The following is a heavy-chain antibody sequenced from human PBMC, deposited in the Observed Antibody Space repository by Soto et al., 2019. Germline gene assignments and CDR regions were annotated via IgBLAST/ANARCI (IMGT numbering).Heavy chain of an antibody. CDR2: IIPIFSSR. V-gene: IGHV1-69*01. CDR3: ARGETYLGV. D-gene: IGHD3-16*01. Sequence: QVQLVQSGAEVKKPGSSVKVSCKTSRDTFNKYAFNWVRQAPGQGLEWMGWIIPIFSSRNYAEKFQGRVTITADDSTSTAYMELRSLRLEDTAVYYCARGETYLGVWGQGTTVTVSS. J-gene: IGHJ6*02. CDR1: RDTFNKYA.